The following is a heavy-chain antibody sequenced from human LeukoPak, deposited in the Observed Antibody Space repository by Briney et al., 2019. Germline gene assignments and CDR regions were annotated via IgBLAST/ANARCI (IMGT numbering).Heavy chain of an antibody. CDR3: ATIVVDPGSVYYYMDV. D-gene: IGHD2-2*01. CDR2: IYHSRST. Sequence: SETLSLTCTVSGYSISSGDYWGWIRQPPGKGLEWIGSIYHSRSTYYNPSLKSRVSISVDTSKIQFSLRLSSVTAADTAVYYCATIVVDPGSVYYYMDVWGKGTTVTVSS. CDR1: GYSISSGDY. J-gene: IGHJ6*03. V-gene: IGHV4-38-2*02.